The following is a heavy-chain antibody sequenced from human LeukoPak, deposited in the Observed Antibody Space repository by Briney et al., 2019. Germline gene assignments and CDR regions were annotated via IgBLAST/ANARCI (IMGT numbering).Heavy chain of an antibody. CDR3: ANPYNNANYYYYYMDV. J-gene: IGHJ6*03. Sequence: GGSLRLSCAASGFTFSSYAMHWVRQAPGKGLEWVAVISYDGSNKYYADSVKGRFTISRDNSKNTLYLQMNSLRAEDTAVYYCANPYNNANYYYYYMDVWGKGTTVTVSS. CDR2: ISYDGSNK. D-gene: IGHD1-1*01. V-gene: IGHV3-30-3*01. CDR1: GFTFSSYA.